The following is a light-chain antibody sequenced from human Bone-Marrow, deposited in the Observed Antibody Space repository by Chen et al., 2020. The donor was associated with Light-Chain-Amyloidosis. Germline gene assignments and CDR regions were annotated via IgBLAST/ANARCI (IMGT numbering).Light chain of an antibody. J-gene: IGKJ4*01. CDR1: QTISSNY. Sequence: EIVLTQSPGHLSLSPGEGANLSCRASQTISSNYLTWYQQKFGQAPRLLIYGSSSRATGIPDRFTGSGSGTDFTLTINRLEPEDVAMYYCQQYGTSPLTFGGGTKVEIK. CDR2: GSS. V-gene: IGKV3-20*01. CDR3: QQYGTSPLT.